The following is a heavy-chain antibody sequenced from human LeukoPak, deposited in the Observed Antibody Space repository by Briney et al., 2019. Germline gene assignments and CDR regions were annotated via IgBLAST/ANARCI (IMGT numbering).Heavy chain of an antibody. Sequence: ASVKVSCKASGYTLTSYGISWVRQAPGQGLEWMGWISVYNGNTNYAQKLQGRVTMTTDTSTSTAYMELRSLRSDDTAVYYCARDGHRGYDWIEAFDIWGQGTMVTVSS. D-gene: IGHD5-12*01. V-gene: IGHV1-18*01. J-gene: IGHJ3*02. CDR2: ISVYNGNT. CDR3: ARDGHRGYDWIEAFDI. CDR1: GYTLTSYG.